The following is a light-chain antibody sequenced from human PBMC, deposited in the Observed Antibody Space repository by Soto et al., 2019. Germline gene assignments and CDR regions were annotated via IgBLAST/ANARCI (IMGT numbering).Light chain of an antibody. J-gene: IGKJ1*01. CDR1: QSVSSN. CDR3: QQYYSFPWT. Sequence: EIVMTQSPATLSVSPGERATLSCRASQSVSSNLAWYQQKPGQAPRLLIYRVSTRATGIPARFSGSGSGTEFTLTISSLQSEDFATYYCQQYYSFPWTFGQGTKVEIK. V-gene: IGKV3-15*01. CDR2: RVS.